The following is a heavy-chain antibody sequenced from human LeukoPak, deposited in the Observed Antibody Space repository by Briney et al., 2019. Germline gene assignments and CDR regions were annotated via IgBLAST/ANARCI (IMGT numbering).Heavy chain of an antibody. Sequence: GGSLRLSCATSGFTFSHYGMHCVRQAPAKGLEWVAVIWSDGTNRYYADPVKGGFNISRDNYQRTVYLEMDSLRAEDTAVYYCAKDGQREFDYSNSLDKWGQGTLVTVSS. CDR1: GFTFSHYG. D-gene: IGHD4-11*01. J-gene: IGHJ4*02. CDR3: AKDGQREFDYSNSLDK. V-gene: IGHV3-33*06. CDR2: IWSDGTNR.